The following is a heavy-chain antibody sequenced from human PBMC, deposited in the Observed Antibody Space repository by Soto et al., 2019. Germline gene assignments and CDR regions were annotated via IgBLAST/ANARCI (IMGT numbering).Heavy chain of an antibody. CDR3: ARDLGSSWYPEYSQH. CDR2: IDPSDSYT. J-gene: IGHJ1*01. D-gene: IGHD6-13*01. CDR1: GYSFTSYW. V-gene: IGHV5-10-1*01. Sequence: GESLKISCKGSGYSFTSYWISWVRQMPGKGLEWMGRIDPSDSYTNYSPSFQGHVTISADNSKNTLYLQMNSLRAEDTAVYYYARDLGSSWYPEYSQHWGQGTLVTVSS.